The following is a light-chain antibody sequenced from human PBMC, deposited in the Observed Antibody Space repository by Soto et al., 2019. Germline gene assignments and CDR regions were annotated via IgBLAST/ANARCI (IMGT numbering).Light chain of an antibody. CDR2: DVS. CDR1: SSDVGGYNY. CDR3: SSYTSSSTSWV. Sequence: QSVLTQPASVSGSPGQSITISCTGTSSDVGGYNYVSWYQQHPGKAPKLMIYDVSNRPSGVSNRFSGSKSGNTASLTISGPQAEDEADYYCSSYTSSSTSWVFGGGTKLTVL. J-gene: IGLJ3*02. V-gene: IGLV2-14*01.